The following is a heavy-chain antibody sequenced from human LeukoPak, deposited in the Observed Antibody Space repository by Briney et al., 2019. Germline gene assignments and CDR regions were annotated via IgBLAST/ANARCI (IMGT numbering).Heavy chain of an antibody. Sequence: GASVKVSCKVSGYTLTELSTHWVRQAPGKGLEWMGGFDPEDGETIYAQKFQGRVTMTEDTSTDTAYMELSSLRSEDTAVYYWARDLLWFGVDWFDPWGQGTLVTVSS. D-gene: IGHD3-10*01. J-gene: IGHJ5*02. CDR2: FDPEDGET. CDR3: ARDLLWFGVDWFDP. V-gene: IGHV1-24*01. CDR1: GYTLTELS.